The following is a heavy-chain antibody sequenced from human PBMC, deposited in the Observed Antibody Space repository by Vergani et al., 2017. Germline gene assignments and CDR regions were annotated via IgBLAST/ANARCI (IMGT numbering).Heavy chain of an antibody. D-gene: IGHD6-6*01. CDR2: IYYSGST. V-gene: IGHV4-31*03. CDR3: ARDLIGRTGSSSSEGWFDP. Sequence: QVQLQESGPGLVKPSQTLSLTCTVSGGSISSGGYYWSWIRQHPGKGLEWIGYIYYSGSTYYNPSLKSRVTISVDTSKNQFSLKLSSVTAADTAVYYWARDLIGRTGSSSSEGWFDPWGQGTLVTVSS. J-gene: IGHJ5*02. CDR1: GGSISSGGYY.